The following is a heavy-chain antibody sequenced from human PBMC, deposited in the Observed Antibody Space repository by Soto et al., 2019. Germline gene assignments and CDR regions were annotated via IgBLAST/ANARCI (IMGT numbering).Heavy chain of an antibody. CDR1: GGTFSSYA. CDR2: IIPIFGTA. V-gene: IGHV1-69*01. Sequence: QVQLVQSGAEVKKPGSSVKVSCKASGGTFSSYAISWVRQAPGQGLEWMGGIIPIFGTANYAQKFQGRVTITADESTSTVYMELSSLRSEETAVYYCARGALGYCSGGSCRSYYYYGMDVWGQGTTVTVSS. J-gene: IGHJ6*02. CDR3: ARGALGYCSGGSCRSYYYYGMDV. D-gene: IGHD2-15*01.